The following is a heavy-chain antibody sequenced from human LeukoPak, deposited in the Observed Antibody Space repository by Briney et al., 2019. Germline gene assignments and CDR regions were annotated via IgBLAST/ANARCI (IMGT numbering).Heavy chain of an antibody. D-gene: IGHD5-12*01. Sequence: GGSLRLSCTASGFTFSAYWMRWVRQAPGKGVEWVASIHSGGNEKYHVDSVEGRFTVSRDNAKNSLYLQMNSLRTEDTAVYYCARLTLSASDWCYDYWGQGTLVTVSS. J-gene: IGHJ4*02. V-gene: IGHV3-7*01. CDR1: GFTFSAYW. CDR3: ARLTLSASDWCYDY. CDR2: IHSGGNEK.